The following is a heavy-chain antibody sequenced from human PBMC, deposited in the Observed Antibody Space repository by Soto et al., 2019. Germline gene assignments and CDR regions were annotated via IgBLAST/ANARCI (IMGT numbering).Heavy chain of an antibody. CDR2: ISYDGSNK. CDR1: GFTFSSYG. Sequence: GSLRLSCAASGFTFSSYGMHWVRQAPGKGLEWVAVISYDGSNKYYADSVKGRFTISRDNSKNTLYLQMNSLRAEDTAVYYCAKDYGYSGYGYFYYYYGMDVWGQGTTVTVSS. V-gene: IGHV3-30*18. J-gene: IGHJ6*02. D-gene: IGHD5-12*01. CDR3: AKDYGYSGYGYFYYYYGMDV.